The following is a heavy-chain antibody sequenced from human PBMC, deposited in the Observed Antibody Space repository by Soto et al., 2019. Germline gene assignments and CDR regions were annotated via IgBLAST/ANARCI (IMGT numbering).Heavy chain of an antibody. V-gene: IGHV3-33*01. CDR3: VRDSEGFDF. J-gene: IGHJ4*02. Sequence: GGSLRLSCAASGFIFSNFHMHWVRQPPGKGLEWVGVMWYDGSAQYYGDSVKGRFTISRDISKSTLNLQMDNLRAEDTAVYYFVRDSEGFDFWGQGT. CDR1: GFIFSNFH. CDR2: MWYDGSAQ.